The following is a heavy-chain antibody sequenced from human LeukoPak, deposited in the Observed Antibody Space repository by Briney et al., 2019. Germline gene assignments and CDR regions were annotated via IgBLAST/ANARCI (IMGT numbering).Heavy chain of an antibody. CDR2: INHSGST. V-gene: IGHV4-34*01. Sequence: SETLSLTCAVYGGSFSGYYWNWIRQSPGKGMEWIGEINHSGSTNYSPSLKSRITMSIDTYKNQFSLKLSSVTAADTAVYYCAREVLGDYFDYWGQGTPVTVSS. D-gene: IGHD1-26*01. CDR1: GGSFSGYY. CDR3: AREVLGDYFDY. J-gene: IGHJ4*02.